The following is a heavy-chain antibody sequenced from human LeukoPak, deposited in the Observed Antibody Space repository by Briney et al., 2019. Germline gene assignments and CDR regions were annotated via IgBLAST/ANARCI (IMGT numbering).Heavy chain of an antibody. D-gene: IGHD6-19*01. CDR2: IDKTTYPT. V-gene: IGHV3-23*05. J-gene: IGHJ4*02. CDR1: EFIFSDYA. CDR3: AKFEGATIPGWFNDY. Sequence: RGGSLRLSCAASEFIFSDYAMGWVRQAPGEGLEWVSTIDKTTYPTFYADSVKGRFTISRDNSKNTLYLQMNSLRTEDTAVYFCAKFEGATIPGWFNDYWGQGILVTVSS.